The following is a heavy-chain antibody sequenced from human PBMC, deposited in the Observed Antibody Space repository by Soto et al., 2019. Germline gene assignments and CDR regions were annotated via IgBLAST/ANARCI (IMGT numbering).Heavy chain of an antibody. CDR2: IRSKANSYAT. D-gene: IGHD6-13*01. J-gene: IGHJ4*02. Sequence: EVQLVESGGGLVQLGGPWKLSGAASGLTSSGSALNWARQASGKGLGWFGRIRSKANSYATAYAASVKGRFTISRDDSKNTAYLQMNSLKTEDTAVYYCTRRRDGAAADEFDYWGQGTLVTVSS. V-gene: IGHV3-73*01. CDR1: GLTSSGSA. CDR3: TRRRDGAAADEFDY.